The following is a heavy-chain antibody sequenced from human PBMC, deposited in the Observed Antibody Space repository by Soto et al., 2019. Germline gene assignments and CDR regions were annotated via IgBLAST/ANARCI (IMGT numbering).Heavy chain of an antibody. D-gene: IGHD3-16*01. Sequence: EVQVVESGGGLVQPGESLRLSCAASGFSFNKYAMHWVRQAPGTGLEYVSGISDTGGSTSHADSVKGRFTISRDNSKDTLFLQMNSLRPEDTAVYYCVKRSRGEFYYYYNGVDVWGQGTTVTVSS. CDR3: VKRSRGEFYYYYNGVDV. V-gene: IGHV3-64D*06. CDR2: ISDTGGST. CDR1: GFSFNKYA. J-gene: IGHJ6*02.